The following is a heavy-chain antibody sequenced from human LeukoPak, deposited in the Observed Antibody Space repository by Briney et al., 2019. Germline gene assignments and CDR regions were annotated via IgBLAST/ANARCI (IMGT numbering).Heavy chain of an antibody. Sequence: GGTLRLSCAASGFTFSSYGMSWVRQAPGKGLEWVSAISGSGGSTYYADSVKGRFTISRDNSKNSLYLQMNSLRAEDTAVYYCARVKVSSWLGYYYYYYYMDVWGKGTTVTISS. J-gene: IGHJ6*03. CDR1: GFTFSSYG. CDR3: ARVKVSSWLGYYYYYYYMDV. CDR2: ISGSGGST. V-gene: IGHV3-23*01. D-gene: IGHD6-13*01.